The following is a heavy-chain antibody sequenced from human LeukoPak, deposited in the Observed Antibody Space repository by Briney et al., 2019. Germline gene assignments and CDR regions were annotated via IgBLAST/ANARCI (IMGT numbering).Heavy chain of an antibody. CDR2: INPNSGGT. Sequence: ASVKVSCKASGYTFTGYYVHWVRQAPGQGLEWMGWINPNSGGTNYAQKFQGRVTMTRDTSISTAYMELSRLRSDDTAVYYCARASPFASRVGNYWGQGTLVTVSS. D-gene: IGHD2-15*01. CDR1: GYTFTGYY. V-gene: IGHV1-2*02. CDR3: ARASPFASRVGNY. J-gene: IGHJ4*02.